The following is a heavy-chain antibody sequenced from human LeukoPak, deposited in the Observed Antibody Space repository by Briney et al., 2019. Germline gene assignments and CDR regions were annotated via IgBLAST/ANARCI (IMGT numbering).Heavy chain of an antibody. CDR1: GFTFDNYR. Sequence: GGSLRLSCAASGFTFDNYRMSWVRQAPGKGLEWVSTVSGSAGRTDYADSVKGRFTISRDNLKNTLYLQMNGLRAEDTAVYYCAKNRGHCVDGVCHNYYYMDVWGRGTTVTVSS. D-gene: IGHD2-8*02. CDR2: VSGSAGRT. V-gene: IGHV3-23*01. J-gene: IGHJ6*03. CDR3: AKNRGHCVDGVCHNYYYMDV.